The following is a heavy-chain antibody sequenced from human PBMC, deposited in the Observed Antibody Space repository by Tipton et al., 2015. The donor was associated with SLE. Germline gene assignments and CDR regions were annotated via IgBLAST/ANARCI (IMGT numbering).Heavy chain of an antibody. CDR3: ARAESSSSYFDY. V-gene: IGHV3-21*03. Sequence: SLRLSCSASGFSFSIYSFKWVRQAPGKGLEWVSSISSSSNFIYYADSVKGRFTISRDNSKNSVYLQMNSLRAEDTGVYYCARAESSSSYFDYWGLGTLVTVSS. CDR1: GFSFSIYS. D-gene: IGHD6-6*01. CDR2: ISSSSNFI. J-gene: IGHJ4*02.